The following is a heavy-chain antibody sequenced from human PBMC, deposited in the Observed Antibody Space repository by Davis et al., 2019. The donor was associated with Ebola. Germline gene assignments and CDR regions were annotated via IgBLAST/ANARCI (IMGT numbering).Heavy chain of an antibody. Sequence: ASVKVSCKASGYTFTGYYIHWVRQAPGQGLEWMGWSHPNSGGTKYAGKFQGRVTMTRDTPITTAYMEVSRLTSDDTAVYYCARAHCSSSGCYSGDDAFDIWGQGTMVTVSS. CDR2: SHPNSGGT. J-gene: IGHJ3*02. CDR1: GYTFTGYY. D-gene: IGHD2-2*02. CDR3: ARAHCSSSGCYSGDDAFDI. V-gene: IGHV1-2*02.